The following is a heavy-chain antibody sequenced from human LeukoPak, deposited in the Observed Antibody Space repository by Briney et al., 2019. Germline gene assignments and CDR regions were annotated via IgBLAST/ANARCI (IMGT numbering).Heavy chain of an antibody. J-gene: IGHJ4*02. V-gene: IGHV3-21*01. Sequence: GGSLRLSCAASGFTFSSYSMNWVRQAPGKGLEWVSSISSSSSYIYYADSVKGRFTISRDNAKNSLYPQMNSLRAEDTAVYYCARDPLGTIFGVVTTPFDYWGQGTLVTVSS. D-gene: IGHD3-3*01. CDR2: ISSSSSYI. CDR1: GFTFSSYS. CDR3: ARDPLGTIFGVVTTPFDY.